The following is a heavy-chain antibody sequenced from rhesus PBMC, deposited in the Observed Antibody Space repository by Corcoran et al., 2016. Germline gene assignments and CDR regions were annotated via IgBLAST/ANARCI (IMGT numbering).Heavy chain of an antibody. CDR1: GYSISSGYY. D-gene: IGHD1-26*01. J-gene: IGHJ4*01. CDR2: ISGSSGST. V-gene: IGHV4-99*01. CDR3: ARQNNWNYVGYFDY. Sequence: QVQLQESGPGLVKPSETLSLTCAVSGYSISSGYYWGWIRQPPGNGLEYFGYISGSSGSTYYKPALNSRVTISKDTSKNQVSLKLSSVTAADTAVYYCARQNNWNYVGYFDYWGQGVLVTVSS.